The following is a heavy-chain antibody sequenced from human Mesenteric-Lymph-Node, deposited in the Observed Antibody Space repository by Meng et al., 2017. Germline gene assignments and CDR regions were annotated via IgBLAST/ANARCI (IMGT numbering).Heavy chain of an antibody. Sequence: SLKISCAISGFRFDDYAMHWVRQAPGKGLEWVSGINWNGARIGYADSVQGRFTISRDNAKNSLYLQMNSLRTEDMALYYCAKGSRRSGSYYNEDGFDVWGQGTMVTVSS. CDR3: AKGSRRSGSYYNEDGFDV. CDR1: GFRFDDYA. CDR2: INWNGARI. D-gene: IGHD1-26*01. V-gene: IGHV3-9*03. J-gene: IGHJ3*01.